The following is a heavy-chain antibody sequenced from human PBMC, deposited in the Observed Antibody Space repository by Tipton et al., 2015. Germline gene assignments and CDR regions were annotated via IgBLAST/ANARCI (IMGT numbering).Heavy chain of an antibody. Sequence: TLSLTCTVSDGSISSISYYWGWIRQPPGKGLEWIGSFSYRGSTYYMPSLKSRVTISVDTSKNQFSLRLNSVTAADTAVYYCARQDSRGWSKLYFDYWGQGTLVTVSS. D-gene: IGHD6-19*01. J-gene: IGHJ4*02. CDR1: DGSISSISYY. CDR2: FSYRGST. V-gene: IGHV4-39*01. CDR3: ARQDSRGWSKLYFDY.